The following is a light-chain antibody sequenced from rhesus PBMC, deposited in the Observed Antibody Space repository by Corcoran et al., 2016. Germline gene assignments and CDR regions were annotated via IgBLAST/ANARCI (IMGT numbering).Light chain of an antibody. CDR1: ENVNNY. CDR3: HHNYGTPYS. J-gene: IGKJ2*01. V-gene: IGKV1-74*01. Sequence: DIQMTQSPSSLSASVGDRVTITCRASENVNNYLNWYQQKPGKAPKLLIYNASTLQNGVPSRFSGSGSGTAYTFTSSSLQSEDVATYYCHHNYGTPYSFGQGTKVEIK. CDR2: NAS.